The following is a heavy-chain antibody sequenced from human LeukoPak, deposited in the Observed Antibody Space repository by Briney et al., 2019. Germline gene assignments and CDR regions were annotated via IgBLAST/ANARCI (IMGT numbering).Heavy chain of an antibody. CDR3: ARDDGSFDY. J-gene: IGHJ4*02. Sequence: SETLSLTCAVYGGSFSGYYWSWIRQPPGKGLEWIGYIYYSGSTNYNPSLKSRVTISVDTSKNQFSLKLSSVTAADTAVYYCARDDGSFDYWGQGTLVTVSS. V-gene: IGHV4-59*01. D-gene: IGHD3-10*01. CDR1: GGSFSGYY. CDR2: IYYSGST.